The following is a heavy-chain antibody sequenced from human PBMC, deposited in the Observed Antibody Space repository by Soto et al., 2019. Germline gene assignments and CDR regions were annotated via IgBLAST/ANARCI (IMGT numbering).Heavy chain of an antibody. CDR1: GGTFSSYA. D-gene: IGHD2-2*01. CDR2: IIPIFGTA. Sequence: QVQLVQSGAEVKKPGSSVKVSCKASGGTFSSYAISWVRQAPGQGLEWMGGIIPIFGTANYAQKFQGRVTSTADESTSTAYMELSSLRSEETAVYYCARERSDIVLVPAASFDAFDIWGQGTMVTVSS. CDR3: ARERSDIVLVPAASFDAFDI. J-gene: IGHJ3*02. V-gene: IGHV1-69*12.